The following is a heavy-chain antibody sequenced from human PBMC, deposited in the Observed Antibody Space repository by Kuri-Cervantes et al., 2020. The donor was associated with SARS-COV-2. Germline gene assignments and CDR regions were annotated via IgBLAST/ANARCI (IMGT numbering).Heavy chain of an antibody. Sequence: LKISCAASGFTFSSYGMHWVRQAPGKGLEWVAVISYDGSNKYYADSVKGRFTISRDNSKNTLYLQMNSLRAEDTAVYYCAKDAGDKGMDVWGQGTTVTVSS. CDR3: AKDAGDKGMDV. CDR2: ISYDGSNK. J-gene: IGHJ6*02. V-gene: IGHV3-30*18. CDR1: GFTFSSYG.